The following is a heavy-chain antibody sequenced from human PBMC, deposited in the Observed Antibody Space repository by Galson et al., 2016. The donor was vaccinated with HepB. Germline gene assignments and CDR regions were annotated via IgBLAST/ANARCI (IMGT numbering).Heavy chain of an antibody. J-gene: IGHJ5*02. CDR3: ARDATGHSNGLWNWFDP. CDR1: GGSISSGNFY. D-gene: IGHD4-11*01. V-gene: IGHV4-31*03. CDR2: VSYSGSI. Sequence: TLSLTCTVSGGSISSGNFYWSWIRQHPGKGLEWIGHVSYSGSIYYNPSLKSRVTMSLDTSENQFSLRLSSVTAADTAVYYCARDATGHSNGLWNWFDPWGQGTLVTVPA.